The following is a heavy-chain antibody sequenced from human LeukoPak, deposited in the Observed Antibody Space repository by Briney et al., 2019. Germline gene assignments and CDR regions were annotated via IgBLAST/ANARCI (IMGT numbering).Heavy chain of an antibody. CDR1: GFTFSTSA. J-gene: IGHJ4*02. CDR3: AKQRSEVPVAASNY. V-gene: IGHV3-23*01. CDR2: IRGSGDST. Sequence: GGSLSLSCAASGFTFSTSAMRWVRQAPGKGLEGVSDIRGSGDSTYYVDAAKARFTISRDNSTSTLYLHMNSLRAEDTAIYYCAKQRSEVPVAASNYWGQGSLVTVSS. D-gene: IGHD2-2*01.